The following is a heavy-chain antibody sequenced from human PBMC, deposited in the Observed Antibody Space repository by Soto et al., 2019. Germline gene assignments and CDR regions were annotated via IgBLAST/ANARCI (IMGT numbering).Heavy chain of an antibody. CDR2: IWYDGSNK. CDR3: TREAGSNSLTVDS. CDR1: GFTFSSNG. V-gene: IGHV3-33*01. D-gene: IGHD3-10*01. J-gene: IGHJ4*02. Sequence: QVQLVESGGSVVQPGRSLRLSCVASGFTFSSNGMHWVRQAPGKGLEWVAVIWYDGSNKYYADSVKGRFTISRDISRDTLYLQMNSLRAEDTSMYYCTREAGSNSLTVDSWGQGSLVTVSS.